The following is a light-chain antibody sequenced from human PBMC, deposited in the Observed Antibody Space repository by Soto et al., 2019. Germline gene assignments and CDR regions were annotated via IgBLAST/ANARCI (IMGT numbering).Light chain of an antibody. J-gene: IGKJ1*01. V-gene: IGKV3-15*01. Sequence: DILLTQSPATLSLSPGERATLSCRASQSISSNLAWYQQKPGQAPRLLIYDASTRATGIPARFSGSGSGTEFTLTISSLQSADFAVYYCQQYNNWPRTFGLGTKVDIK. CDR1: QSISSN. CDR3: QQYNNWPRT. CDR2: DAS.